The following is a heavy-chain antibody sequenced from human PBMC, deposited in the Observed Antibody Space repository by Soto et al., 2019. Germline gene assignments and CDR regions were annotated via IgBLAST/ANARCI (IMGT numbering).Heavy chain of an antibody. D-gene: IGHD3-22*01. V-gene: IGHV3-30-3*01. J-gene: IGHJ3*02. CDR2: ISYDGSNK. CDR3: ARAPAHYYDSSGYHYIREDAFDI. Sequence: QVQLVESGGGVVQPGRSLRLSCAASGFTFSSYAMHWVRQAPGKGLEWVAVISYDGSNKYYADSVKGRFTISRDNSKNTLYLQMNSLRAEDTAVYYCARAPAHYYDSSGYHYIREDAFDIWGQGTMVPVSS. CDR1: GFTFSSYA.